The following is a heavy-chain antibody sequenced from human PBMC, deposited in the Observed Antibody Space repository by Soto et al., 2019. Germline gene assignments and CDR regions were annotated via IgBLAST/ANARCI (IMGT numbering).Heavy chain of an antibody. V-gene: IGHV4-4*02. CDR1: GGSISNSNW. CDR3: ARNLAYYYGMEV. CDR2: ISHRGST. J-gene: IGHJ6*02. Sequence: SETLSLTCAVSGGSISNSNWWSWVRQPPGEGLEWIGEISHRGSTHYNPSLKSRVTISTDKSKNQFSLKLISVTAADTAVYYCARNLAYYYGMEVWGQGTTVTVS.